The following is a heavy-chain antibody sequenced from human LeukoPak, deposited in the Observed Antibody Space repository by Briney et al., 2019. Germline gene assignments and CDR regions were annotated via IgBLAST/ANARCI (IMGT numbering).Heavy chain of an antibody. CDR1: GFIFSTYN. Sequence: GGSLRLSCAASGFIFSTYNMNWVRQAPGKGLEWVSLISSSSGYIYYADSVKGRFTISRDNAKKSLYLQMNSLRAEDTAVYYCARDWGAYYHFFDYWGQGTLVTVSS. D-gene: IGHD3-22*01. J-gene: IGHJ4*02. CDR2: ISSSSGYI. V-gene: IGHV3-21*01. CDR3: ARDWGAYYHFFDY.